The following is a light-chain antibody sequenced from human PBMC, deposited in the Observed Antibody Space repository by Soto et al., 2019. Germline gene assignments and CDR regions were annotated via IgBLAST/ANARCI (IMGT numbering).Light chain of an antibody. Sequence: DSQFTQSPSFGSASVGERVTMTCRASQSISSYLNWYQQKPGKAPKLLIYAASSLQSGVPSRFSGSGSGTDFTLTISSLQPEDFATYYCQQSYSTPWTFGQGTKVDIK. V-gene: IGKV1-39*01. J-gene: IGKJ1*01. CDR2: AAS. CDR1: QSISSY. CDR3: QQSYSTPWT.